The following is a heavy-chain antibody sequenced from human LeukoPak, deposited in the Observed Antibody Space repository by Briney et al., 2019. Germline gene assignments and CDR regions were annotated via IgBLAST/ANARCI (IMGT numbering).Heavy chain of an antibody. CDR3: AREEQSGSSWFAY. CDR1: GYSFTKSW. D-gene: IGHD6-13*01. CDR2: IYPGDSDT. Sequence: GESLKISCKGSGYSFTKSWIGWVRQMPGKGLEWMGIIYPGDSDTTYSPPFQGQVTISVDNSISTAYLQWSSLKTSDTAMYYCAREEQSGSSWFAYWGQGALVTVSS. V-gene: IGHV5-51*01. J-gene: IGHJ4*02.